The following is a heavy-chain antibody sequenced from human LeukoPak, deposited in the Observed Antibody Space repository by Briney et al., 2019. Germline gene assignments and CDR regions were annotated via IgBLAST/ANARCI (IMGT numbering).Heavy chain of an antibody. J-gene: IGHJ5*02. CDR1: GFSFSKYG. CDR3: ARGGCRSTSCYDP. Sequence: GGSLRLSCAASGFSFSKYGMHWVRQAPGKGLEGVAVIWYDGSNKYYADCVKGRFTISRDNSKNTLYLQMNSLRVEDTAIYYCARGGCRSTSCYDPWGQGTLVTVSS. V-gene: IGHV3-33*08. CDR2: IWYDGSNK. D-gene: IGHD2-2*01.